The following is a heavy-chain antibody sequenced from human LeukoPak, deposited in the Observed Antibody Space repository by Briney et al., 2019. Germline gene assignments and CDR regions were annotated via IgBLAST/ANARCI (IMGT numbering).Heavy chain of an antibody. J-gene: IGHJ4*02. CDR2: IYYSGST. V-gene: IGHV4-31*03. Sequence: KYSETLSLACTVSGGSISSGGYYWSWIRQHPGKGLEWIGYIYYSGSTYYNPSLKSRVTISVDRSKNQFSLKLSSVTAADTAVYYCASHSGYDRELDYWGQGTLVTVSS. CDR1: GGSISSGGYY. CDR3: ASHSGYDRELDY. D-gene: IGHD5-12*01.